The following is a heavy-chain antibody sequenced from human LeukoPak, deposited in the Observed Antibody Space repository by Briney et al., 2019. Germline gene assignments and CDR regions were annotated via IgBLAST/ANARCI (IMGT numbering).Heavy chain of an antibody. D-gene: IGHD3-22*01. CDR1: GGSFSGYY. CDR3: ARIGYDSSGFTAFDI. CDR2: INHSGST. V-gene: IGHV4-34*01. Sequence: PSETLSLTCAVYGGSFSGYYWSWIRQPPGKGLEWIGEINHSGSTNYNPTLKSRVTISVDTSKNQFSLKLSSVTAADTAVYYCARIGYDSSGFTAFDIWGQGTMVTVSS. J-gene: IGHJ3*02.